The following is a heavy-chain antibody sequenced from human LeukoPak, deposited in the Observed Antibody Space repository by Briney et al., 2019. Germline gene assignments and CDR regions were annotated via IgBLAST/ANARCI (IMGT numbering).Heavy chain of an antibody. D-gene: IGHD3-3*01. CDR3: AKDEADFWSGNPPFDY. CDR2: IRYDGSNK. CDR1: GFTFSSYG. V-gene: IGHV3-30*02. J-gene: IGHJ4*02. Sequence: GGSLRLSCAASGFTFSSYGMHWVRQAPGKGLEWVAFIRYDGSNKYYADSAKGRFTISRDNSKNTLYLQMSSLRAEDTAVYYCAKDEADFWSGNPPFDYWGQGTLVTVSS.